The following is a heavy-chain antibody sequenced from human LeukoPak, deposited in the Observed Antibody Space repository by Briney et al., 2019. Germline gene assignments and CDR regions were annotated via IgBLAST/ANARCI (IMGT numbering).Heavy chain of an antibody. CDR2: IYYSGIT. D-gene: IGHD4-11*01. Sequence: SETLSLTCTVSGVSINSYYWSWSRQPPGKGLEWLGYIYYSGITNYNPSLKSRVTISVDTSRNQFCLNRSSGTAADTAVSYCARGMTTVTHWGQGTLVTVSS. CDR3: ARGMTTVTH. V-gene: IGHV4-59*08. J-gene: IGHJ4*02. CDR1: GVSINSYY.